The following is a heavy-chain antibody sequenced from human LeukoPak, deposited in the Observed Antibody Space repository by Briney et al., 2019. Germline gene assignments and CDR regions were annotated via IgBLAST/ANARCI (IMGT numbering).Heavy chain of an antibody. Sequence: SETLSLTCSVSGGSISSYYWSWIRQPPGKGLEWIGYIYDSGSTNYKSPLKSRVTMSGDTSKNQFSLKLSSVTAADTAVYYCARLVDTHVDYWGQGTLVTVSS. D-gene: IGHD5-18*01. J-gene: IGHJ4*02. V-gene: IGHV4-59*08. CDR2: IYDSGST. CDR3: ARLVDTHVDY. CDR1: GGSISSYY.